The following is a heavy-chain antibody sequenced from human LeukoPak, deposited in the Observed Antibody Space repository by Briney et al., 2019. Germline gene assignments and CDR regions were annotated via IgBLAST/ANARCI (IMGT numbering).Heavy chain of an antibody. CDR2: ITYSGST. Sequence: SETLSLTCTVSGGSITSDSYYWGWIRQPPGKGLEWIGSITYSGSTYYNPSLKSRVTISVDTSKNQFSLKLSSVTAADTAVYYCAREVVPGAWFDPWGQGTLVTVSS. CDR1: GGSITSDSYY. D-gene: IGHD2-2*01. V-gene: IGHV4-39*07. CDR3: AREVVPGAWFDP. J-gene: IGHJ5*02.